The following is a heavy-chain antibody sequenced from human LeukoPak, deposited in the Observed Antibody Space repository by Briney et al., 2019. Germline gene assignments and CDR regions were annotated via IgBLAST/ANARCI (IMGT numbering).Heavy chain of an antibody. CDR2: FDPEDGET. V-gene: IGHV1-24*01. J-gene: IGHJ6*03. CDR3: AREGNVRSSACSYMDV. CDR1: GYTLTELS. Sequence: ASVKVSCEVFGYTLTELSMHWVRQAPGKGLEWMGGFDPEDGETIYAQKFQGRVTMTEDTSTDTAYMELSSLRSEDTAVYYCAREGNVRSSACSYMDVWGKGTTVTISS. D-gene: IGHD3-10*02.